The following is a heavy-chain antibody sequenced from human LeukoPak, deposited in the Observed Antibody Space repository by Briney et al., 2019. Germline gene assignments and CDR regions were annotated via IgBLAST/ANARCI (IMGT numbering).Heavy chain of an antibody. CDR2: LSPYSGNT. V-gene: IGHV1-18*01. CDR1: GYTFTSYG. D-gene: IGHD1-26*01. Sequence: ASVKVSCKTSGYTFTSYGLSWVRQAPGQGLEWVGWLSPYSGNTNYAQKVQGRVTMTTDTSTSTAYMELSSLTSEDTAVYYCARSDHNSWNAFDIWGQGTMVTVSS. J-gene: IGHJ3*02. CDR3: ARSDHNSWNAFDI.